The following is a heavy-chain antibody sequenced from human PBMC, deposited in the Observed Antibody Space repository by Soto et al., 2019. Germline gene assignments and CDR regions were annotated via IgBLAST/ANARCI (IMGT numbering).Heavy chain of an antibody. CDR1: GGSISSGGYY. V-gene: IGHV4-31*03. Sequence: NPSETLSLTCTVSGGSISSGGYYWSWIRQHPGKGLEWIGDIYYSGSTYYNPSLKSRVTISVDTSKNQFSLKLSSVTAADTAVYYCARVSVVVPAARTVATIPNHFDYWGQGTLVTVSS. J-gene: IGHJ4*02. CDR2: IYYSGST. CDR3: ARVSVVVPAARTVATIPNHFDY. D-gene: IGHD2-2*01.